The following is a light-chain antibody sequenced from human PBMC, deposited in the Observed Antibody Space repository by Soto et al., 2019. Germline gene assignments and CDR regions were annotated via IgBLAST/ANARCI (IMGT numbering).Light chain of an antibody. CDR2: GAS. Sequence: DIQMTQSPSSVSAFVGDTVTIACRASQGIRSWLAWYQQKPGKAPKILISGASSLQSGVPARFRGSGSGTDFTLTISRLQPEDFQTYYCRQSNGFPGTFGQGTKVDIK. J-gene: IGKJ1*01. CDR1: QGIRSW. CDR3: RQSNGFPGT. V-gene: IGKV1-12*01.